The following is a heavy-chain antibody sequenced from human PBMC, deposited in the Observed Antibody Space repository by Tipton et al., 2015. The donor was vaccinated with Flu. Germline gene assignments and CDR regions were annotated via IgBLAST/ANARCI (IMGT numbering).Heavy chain of an antibody. V-gene: IGHV4-34*01. CDR2: IHHTGTT. CDR1: GGSFSGYY. J-gene: IGHJ5*01. D-gene: IGHD4-11*01. CDR3: ARRDYSNYVSVPKNWFDS. Sequence: TLSLTCAVYGGSFSGYYWTWIRQPPGKRLEWIGNIHHTGTTYYNPSLRSRVTILRDKSKNQFSLKLSFVAATDTAVYYCARRDYSNYVSVPKNWFDSWGQGILVTVSS.